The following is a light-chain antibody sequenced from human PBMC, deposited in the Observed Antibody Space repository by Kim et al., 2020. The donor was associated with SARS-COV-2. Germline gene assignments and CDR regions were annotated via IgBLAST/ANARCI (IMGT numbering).Light chain of an antibody. CDR3: QVWDSSPVV. CDR2: RDG. J-gene: IGLJ2*01. Sequence: SYELTQPLSVSVVLGQTARITCGGNNIGSKNVHWYQQKPGQAPVLVIYRDGDRPSGIPERFSGSNSGNTATLTISRAQSGDEADDYCQVWDSSPVVFGGGTQLTVL. CDR1: NIGSKN. V-gene: IGLV3-9*01.